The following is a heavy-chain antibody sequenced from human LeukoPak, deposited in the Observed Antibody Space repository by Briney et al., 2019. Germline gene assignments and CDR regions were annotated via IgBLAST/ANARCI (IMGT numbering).Heavy chain of an antibody. V-gene: IGHV3-23*01. Sequence: PGGSLRLSCAASGFTFNSYAMSWVRQAPGKGLEWVSAISGSGGSTYYADSVKGRFTISRDNSKNTLYLQMNSLRAEDTAVYYCAKAKAGGDGYNGFGYWGQGTLVTVSS. D-gene: IGHD5-24*01. CDR2: ISGSGGST. CDR3: AKAKAGGDGYNGFGY. J-gene: IGHJ4*02. CDR1: GFTFNSYA.